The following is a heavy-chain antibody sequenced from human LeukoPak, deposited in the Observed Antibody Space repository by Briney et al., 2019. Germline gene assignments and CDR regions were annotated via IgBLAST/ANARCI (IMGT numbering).Heavy chain of an antibody. J-gene: IGHJ4*02. CDR3: ARENSSSSGNVFDY. CDR2: ISGRGSSI. CDR1: GFTFSSYE. V-gene: IGHV3-48*03. D-gene: IGHD6-6*01. Sequence: GGSLRLSCAVSGFTFSSYEMNWVRQAPGEGLEWVSYISGRGSSIYYADSVKGRFTTSRENPKNSLYLQMNSLRAEDTALYYCARENSSSSGNVFDYWGPGTLVTVSS.